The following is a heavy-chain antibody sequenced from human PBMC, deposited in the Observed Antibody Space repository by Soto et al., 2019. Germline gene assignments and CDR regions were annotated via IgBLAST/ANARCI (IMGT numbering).Heavy chain of an antibody. CDR2: MTPTTANT. V-gene: IGHV1-8*01. Sequence: ASVEVSCKASGYTFTSYDMNWVRQTAGQGLEWMGWMTPTTANTGYAQKFQDRVTMTRSTSISTACMELSSLTSEATAVYYCTGGPPNWGFDSWGQGTPVTVSS. CDR3: TGGPPNWGFDS. D-gene: IGHD7-27*01. J-gene: IGHJ5*01. CDR1: GYTFTSYD.